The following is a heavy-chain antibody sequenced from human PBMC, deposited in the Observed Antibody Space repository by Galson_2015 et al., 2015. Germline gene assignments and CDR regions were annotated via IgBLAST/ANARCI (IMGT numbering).Heavy chain of an antibody. CDR3: AREVQLWFRAPENWFDP. D-gene: IGHD5-18*01. CDR2: IYTSGST. J-gene: IGHJ5*02. CDR1: GGSISSGSYY. V-gene: IGHV4-61*02. Sequence: TLSLTCTVSGGSISSGSYYWSWIRQPAGKGLEWIGRIYTSGSTNYNPSLKSRVTISVDTSKNQFSLKLSSVTAADTAVYYCAREVQLWFRAPENWFDPWGQGTLVTVSS.